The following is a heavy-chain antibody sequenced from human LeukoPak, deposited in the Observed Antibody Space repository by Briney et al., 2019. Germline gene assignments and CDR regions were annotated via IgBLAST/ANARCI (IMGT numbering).Heavy chain of an antibody. D-gene: IGHD6-19*01. V-gene: IGHV4-4*02. Sequence: PSETLSLTCAVSGGSTSTTNWWQWVRQSPGRGLEWIGEIYHSGHTNYNPSLKGRVIMSIDKSKDQFSLKVNSVTAADTAVYYCVREVAAGSHRGFDYWSQGTPVTVSS. CDR3: VREVAAGSHRGFDY. CDR2: IYHSGHT. CDR1: GGSTSTTNW. J-gene: IGHJ4*02.